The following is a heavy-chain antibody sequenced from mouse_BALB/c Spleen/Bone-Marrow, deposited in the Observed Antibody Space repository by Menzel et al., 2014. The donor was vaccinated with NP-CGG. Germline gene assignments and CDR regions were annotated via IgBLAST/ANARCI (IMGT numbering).Heavy chain of an antibody. J-gene: IGHJ1*01. CDR2: IWGGGST. CDR3: ARVVATDWYFDV. Sequence: VMLVESGPGLVAPSQSLSITCTVSGLSLSRYSVHWVRQPPGKGLEWLGMIWGGGSTDYNSALKSRLSISKDNSKSQVFLKMNSLQTDDTAMYYCARVVATDWYFDVWGAGTTVTVSS. CDR1: GLSLSRYS. D-gene: IGHD1-1*01. V-gene: IGHV2-6-4*01.